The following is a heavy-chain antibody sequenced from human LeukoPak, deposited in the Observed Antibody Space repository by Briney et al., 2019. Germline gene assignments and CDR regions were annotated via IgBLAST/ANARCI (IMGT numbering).Heavy chain of an antibody. J-gene: IGHJ1*01. V-gene: IGHV3-30*14. Sequence: PGGSLRLSCAATGFTFSNYAIHWGRQAPGKGLEWVAFISDDGSRQHYADSVKGRFTISRDNSKSTLYLQMNSLRAEDTAVYYCASDSYSPEYFQHWGQGTLVTVSS. CDR3: ASDSYSPEYFQH. CDR2: ISDDGSRQ. CDR1: GFTFSNYA. D-gene: IGHD2-15*01.